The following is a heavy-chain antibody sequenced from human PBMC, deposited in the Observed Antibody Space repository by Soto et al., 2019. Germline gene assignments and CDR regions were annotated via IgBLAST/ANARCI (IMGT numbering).Heavy chain of an antibody. D-gene: IGHD3-10*01. CDR1: GYSITSYW. CDR3: ATGSQFGELLPLDYYYYGMDV. V-gene: IGHV5-51*01. J-gene: IGHJ6*02. Sequence: PGDSLKIFCRGSGYSITSYWIGCVRQKPGKGLEWMGIIYPGDSDTRYSPSFQGRVTISADKSISTAYLQWSSLKASDTAMYYCATGSQFGELLPLDYYYYGMDVWGQGTTVTVSS. CDR2: IYPGDSDT.